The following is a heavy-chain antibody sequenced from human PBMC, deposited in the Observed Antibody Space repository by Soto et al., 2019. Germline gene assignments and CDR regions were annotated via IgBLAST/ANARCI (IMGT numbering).Heavy chain of an antibody. CDR1: GYTFTTYG. CDR2: ISAYNGNT. D-gene: IGHD3-10*02. V-gene: IGHV1-18*01. J-gene: IGHJ4*02. CDR3: ARKEGHIEPMIGEFDF. Sequence: QVQLVQSGPEVKKPGASVMLSCKASGYTFTTYGVRWVRQAPGLGLEWMGWISAYNGNTNYAQKFHGRVTMTTDASANTAYLKLRSLRSDDTAVYYCARKEGHIEPMIGEFDFWGQGTLVTVSS.